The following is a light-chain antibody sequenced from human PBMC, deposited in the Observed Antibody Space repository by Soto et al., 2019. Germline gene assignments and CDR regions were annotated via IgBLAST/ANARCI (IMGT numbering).Light chain of an antibody. V-gene: IGLV2-23*02. CDR3: CSYAGSYV. Sequence: QSVLTQPASVSGSPGQSITISCTGTSSDVGSYNLVSWYQQHPGKAPKLMIYEVSKRPSGVSNRFSGSKSGNTASLTISGLQAEDEADYYCCSYAGSYVFGTGTKVPVL. J-gene: IGLJ1*01. CDR2: EVS. CDR1: SSDVGSYNL.